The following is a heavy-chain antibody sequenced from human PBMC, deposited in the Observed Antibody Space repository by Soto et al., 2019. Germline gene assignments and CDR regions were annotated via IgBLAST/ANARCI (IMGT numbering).Heavy chain of an antibody. D-gene: IGHD6-13*01. CDR3: ARDPIGIAAAGTDPAGPPQKTNWFDP. CDR1: GYTFTGYY. J-gene: IGHJ5*02. Sequence: ASVKVSCKASGYTFTGYYMHWVRQAPGQGLEWMGWINPNSGGTNYAQKFQGWVTMTRDTSISTAYMELSRLRSDDTAVYYCARDPIGIAAAGTDPAGPPQKTNWFDPWGQGTLVTVSS. V-gene: IGHV1-2*04. CDR2: INPNSGGT.